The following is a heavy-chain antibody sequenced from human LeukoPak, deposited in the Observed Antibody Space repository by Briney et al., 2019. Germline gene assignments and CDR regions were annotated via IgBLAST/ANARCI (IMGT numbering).Heavy chain of an antibody. D-gene: IGHD2/OR15-2a*01. CDR2: IYHSGST. CDR1: GYSISSDYY. J-gene: IGHJ6*03. CDR3: ARSFTFDYMDV. Sequence: PETLSLTCAVSGYSISSDYYWGWIRQPPGKGLEWIGSIYHSGSTYYNPSLKSRVTISVDTSKNQFSLKLSSVTAADTAVYYCARSFTFDYMDVWAKGPRSPSP. V-gene: IGHV4-38-2*01.